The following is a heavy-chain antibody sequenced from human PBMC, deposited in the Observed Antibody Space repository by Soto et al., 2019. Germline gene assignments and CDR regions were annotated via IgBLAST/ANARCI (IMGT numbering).Heavy chain of an antibody. J-gene: IGHJ4*02. Sequence: QITLNESGPTLVKPTQTLTLTCTFSGFSLSTTGLGVGWIRQPPGKALEWLALIWLDNDKRYSPFQESRLTIAKDTSNTQVVLTIANMDPVDTATSYCARIKRLAFDYWGQGILVTVSS. CDR1: GFSLSTTGLG. CDR3: ARIKRLAFDY. V-gene: IGHV2-5*02. CDR2: IWLDNDK.